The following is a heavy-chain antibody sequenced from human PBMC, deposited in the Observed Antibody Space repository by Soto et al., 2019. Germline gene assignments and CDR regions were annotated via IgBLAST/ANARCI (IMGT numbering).Heavy chain of an antibody. CDR2: IYYSGST. V-gene: IGHV4-59*01. Sequence: TSETLSLTCTVSGGSISSYYWSWIRQPPGKGLEWIGYIYYSGSTNYNPSLKSRVTISVDTSKNQFSLKLSSVTAADTAVYYCARVRTHLYYYDSSGYYYFDYWGQGTLVTVSS. CDR1: GGSISSYY. J-gene: IGHJ4*02. CDR3: ARVRTHLYYYDSSGYYYFDY. D-gene: IGHD3-22*01.